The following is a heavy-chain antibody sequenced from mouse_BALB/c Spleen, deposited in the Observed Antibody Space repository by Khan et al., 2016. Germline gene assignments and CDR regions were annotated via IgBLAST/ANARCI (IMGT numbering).Heavy chain of an antibody. CDR2: ISGGGNT. Sequence: EVELVESGGGLVKPGGSLKLSCAASGFTFSSYAMSWVRQTPEKRLEWVASISGGGNTFYPASLKGRLTISRDNARNLLYLQLSRLRSEDTSIYSCTRGVTTVVDYFDYWGQGTTLTVSS. D-gene: IGHD1-1*01. J-gene: IGHJ2*01. V-gene: IGHV5-6-5*01. CDR3: TRGVTTVVDYFDY. CDR1: GFTFSSYA.